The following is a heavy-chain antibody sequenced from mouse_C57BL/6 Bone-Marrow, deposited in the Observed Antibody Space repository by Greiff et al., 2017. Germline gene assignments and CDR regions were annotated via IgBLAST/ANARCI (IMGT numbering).Heavy chain of an antibody. J-gene: IGHJ4*01. D-gene: IGHD2-1*01. CDR1: GYTFTSYW. CDR2: INPSNGGT. Sequence: QVQLKQPGTELVKPGASVKLSCKASGYTFTSYWMHWVKQRPGQGLEWIGNINPSNGGTNYNEKFKSKATLTVDKSYSPAYMQLSSLTSEDSAVYYCARGGNYYAMDYWGQGTSVTVSS. CDR3: ARGGNYYAMDY. V-gene: IGHV1-53*01.